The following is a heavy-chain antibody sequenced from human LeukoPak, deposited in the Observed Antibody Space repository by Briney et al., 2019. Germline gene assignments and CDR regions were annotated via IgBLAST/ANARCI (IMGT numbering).Heavy chain of an antibody. D-gene: IGHD2-2*01. Sequence: GGSLRLSCAASGFTFSSYAMSWVRQAPGKGLEWVSTINSASGTYYADSVKGLFTITRDNSKNTLFLQMNSLPAGDTALYYCANVRFSTTCSKHYYYYMDVWGKGTTVTVSS. CDR3: ANVRFSTTCSKHYYYYMDV. CDR1: GFTFSSYA. J-gene: IGHJ6*03. CDR2: INSASGT. V-gene: IGHV3-23*01.